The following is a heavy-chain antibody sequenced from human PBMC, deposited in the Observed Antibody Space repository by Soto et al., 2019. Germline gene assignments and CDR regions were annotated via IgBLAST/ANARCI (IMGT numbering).Heavy chain of an antibody. V-gene: IGHV1-69*13. CDR3: ARPAPTGRELRYYYGMDV. Sequence: SVKVSCKASGGTFSSYAISWVRQAPGQGLEWMGGIIPIFGTANYAQKFQGRVTITANESTSTAYMELSSLRSEDTAVYYCARPAPTGRELRYYYGMDVWGQGTTVTVSS. CDR2: IIPIFGTA. CDR1: GGTFSSYA. J-gene: IGHJ6*02. D-gene: IGHD1-26*01.